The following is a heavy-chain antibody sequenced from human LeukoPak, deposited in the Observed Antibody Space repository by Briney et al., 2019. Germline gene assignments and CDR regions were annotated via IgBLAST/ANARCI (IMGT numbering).Heavy chain of an antibody. CDR2: IDHSGRT. CDR3: ARAQSIAAAGIAY. V-gene: IGHV4-4*02. D-gene: IGHD6-13*01. J-gene: IGHJ4*02. Sequence: SETLSLTCAVSGGSSSSSNWWNWVRQPPGKGLEWIGEIDHSGRTNYNPSLKSRVTISVDTSKNQFSLKLSSVTAADTAVYYCARAQSIAAAGIAYWGQGTLVTVSS. CDR1: GGSSSSSNW.